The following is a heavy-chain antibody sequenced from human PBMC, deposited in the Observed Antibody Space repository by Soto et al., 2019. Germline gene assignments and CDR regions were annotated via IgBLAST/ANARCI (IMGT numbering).Heavy chain of an antibody. V-gene: IGHV3-21*01. Sequence: PGGSLRLSCAASGFTFSSYSMNWVRQAPGKGLEWVSSISSSSSYIYYADSVKGRFTISRDNAKNSLYLQMNSLRAEDTAVYYCARALGFRSPATDDYWGQGTLVTVSS. J-gene: IGHJ4*02. CDR3: ARALGFRSPATDDY. CDR1: GFTFSSYS. CDR2: ISSSSSYI. D-gene: IGHD3-10*01.